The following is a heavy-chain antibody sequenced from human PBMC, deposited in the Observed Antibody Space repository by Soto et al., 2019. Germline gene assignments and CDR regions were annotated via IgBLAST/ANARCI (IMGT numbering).Heavy chain of an antibody. CDR1: GGSISSGGYY. CDR3: ARGTTVKNSYYYYGMDV. CDR2: IYYSGST. J-gene: IGHJ6*02. Sequence: QVQLQESGPGLVKPSQTLSLTCTVSGGSISSGGYYWSWIRQHPGKGLEWIGYIYYSGSTYYNPSLKSRVTISVDTSKYQFSLKLSSVTAADTAVYYCARGTTVKNSYYYYGMDVWGQGTTVTVSS. V-gene: IGHV4-31*03. D-gene: IGHD4-17*01.